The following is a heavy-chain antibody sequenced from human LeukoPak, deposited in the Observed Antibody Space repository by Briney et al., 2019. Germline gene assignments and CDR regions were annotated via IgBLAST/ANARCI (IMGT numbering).Heavy chain of an antibody. CDR3: AREKNILVVPAAPYNWFDP. CDR1: GGTFSSYA. D-gene: IGHD2-2*01. J-gene: IGHJ5*02. CDR2: IIPIFGTA. Sequence: VKVSCKASGGTFSSYAISWVRQAPGQGLEWMGGIIPIFGTANYAQKFQGRVTITTDESTSTAYMELSSLRSEDTAVYYCAREKNILVVPAAPYNWFDPWGQGTLVTVSS. V-gene: IGHV1-69*13.